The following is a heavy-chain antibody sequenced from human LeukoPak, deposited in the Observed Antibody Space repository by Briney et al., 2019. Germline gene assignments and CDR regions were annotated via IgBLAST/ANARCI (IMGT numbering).Heavy chain of an antibody. CDR3: ARDWYSSGPETFDY. J-gene: IGHJ4*02. CDR1: GFTFSSYA. CDR2: ISYDGSNK. D-gene: IGHD6-19*01. Sequence: GGSLRLSCAASGFTFSSYAMSWVRQAPGKGLEWVAVISYDGSNKYYADSVKGRFTISRDNSKNTLYLQMNSLRAEDTAVYYCARDWYSSGPETFDYWGQGTLVTVSS. V-gene: IGHV3-30-3*01.